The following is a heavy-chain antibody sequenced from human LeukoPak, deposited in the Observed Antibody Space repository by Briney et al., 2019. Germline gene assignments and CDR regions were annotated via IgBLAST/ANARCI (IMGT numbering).Heavy chain of an antibody. J-gene: IGHJ4*02. CDR2: IIPISGTA. CDR1: GGTFSSYA. CDR3: AREYTTVLGYSSSMGFDY. Sequence: SAKVSCKASGGTFSSYAISWVRQAPGQGLEWMGGIIPISGTANYAQKFQGRVTITTDESTSTAYMELSSLRSDDTAVYYCAREYTTVLGYSSSMGFDYWGQGTLVTVSS. V-gene: IGHV1-69*05. D-gene: IGHD6-13*01.